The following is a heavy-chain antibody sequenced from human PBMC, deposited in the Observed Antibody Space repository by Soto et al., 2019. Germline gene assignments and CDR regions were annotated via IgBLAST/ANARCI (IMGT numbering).Heavy chain of an antibody. Sequence: GGSLRLSCAASGFTFSSKGMNCVRQAPGKGLEWVSSISSSSSYIYYADSVKGRFTISRDNAKNSLYLQMNSLRAEDTAVYYCARESLQYFDYWGQGTLVTVSS. J-gene: IGHJ4*02. CDR3: ARESLQYFDY. D-gene: IGHD4-4*01. CDR2: ISSSSSYI. V-gene: IGHV3-21*01. CDR1: GFTFSSKG.